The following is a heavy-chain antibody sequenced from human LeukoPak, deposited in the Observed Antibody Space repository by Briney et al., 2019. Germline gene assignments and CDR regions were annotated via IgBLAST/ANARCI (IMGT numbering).Heavy chain of an antibody. CDR1: GFTFSGYW. Sequence: PGGSLRLSCVAPGFTFSGYWRHWVRQPPGKGLVWVSRIKSDGSMTNYAGTVKGRVTISRDNAKNTLYLQMNSLRAEDTAVYYCASQVVGAAFDPWGQGGLVTVSS. D-gene: IGHD2-15*01. V-gene: IGHV3-74*01. J-gene: IGHJ5*02. CDR3: ASQVVGAAFDP. CDR2: IKSDGSMT.